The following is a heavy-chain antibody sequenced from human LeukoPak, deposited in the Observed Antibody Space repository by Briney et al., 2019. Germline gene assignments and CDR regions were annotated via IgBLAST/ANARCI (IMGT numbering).Heavy chain of an antibody. V-gene: IGHV1-2*02. CDR1: GYTFTGYY. J-gene: IGHJ1*01. CDR2: INPNSGGT. Sequence: GASVKVSCKASGYTFTGYYMHWVRQAPGQGLEGMGWINPNSGGTNYAQKFQGRVTMTRDTSISTAYMELSRLRSDDTAVYYCARDECINGVCYQFQLWGQGTLVTVSS. D-gene: IGHD2-8*01. CDR3: ARDECINGVCYQFQL.